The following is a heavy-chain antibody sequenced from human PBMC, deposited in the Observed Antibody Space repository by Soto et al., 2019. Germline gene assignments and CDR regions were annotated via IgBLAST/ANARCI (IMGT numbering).Heavy chain of an antibody. CDR2: IIPIFGTA. CDR1: GGTFSSYA. D-gene: IGHD3-9*01. J-gene: IGHJ4*02. CDR3: ARDHDGSGDDILTDY. V-gene: IGHV1-69*13. Sequence: ASVKVSCKASGGTFSSYAISWVRQAPGQGLEWMGGIIPIFGTANYAQKFQGRVTITADESTSTAYMELSSLRSEDTAVYYCARDHDGSGDDILTDYWGQGTLVTVSS.